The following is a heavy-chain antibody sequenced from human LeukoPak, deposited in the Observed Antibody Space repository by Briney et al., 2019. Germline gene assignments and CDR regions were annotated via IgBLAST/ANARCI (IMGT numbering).Heavy chain of an antibody. CDR1: GYSFTSYW. CDR2: IDPSDSYT. D-gene: IGHD3-22*01. Sequence: GESLKISCKGSGYSFTSYWISWVRQMPGKGLEWMGRIDPSDSYTNYSPSFQGHVTISADKSISTAYLQWSSLKASDTAMYYCARLPKYYYDSSGYLYWGQGTLVTVSS. V-gene: IGHV5-10-1*01. J-gene: IGHJ4*02. CDR3: ARLPKYYYDSSGYLY.